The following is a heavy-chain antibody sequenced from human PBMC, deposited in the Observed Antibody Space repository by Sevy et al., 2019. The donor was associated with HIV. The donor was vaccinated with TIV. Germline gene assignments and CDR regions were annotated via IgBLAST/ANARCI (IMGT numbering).Heavy chain of an antibody. CDR3: AKDILGWAFDY. D-gene: IGHD3-3*01. CDR2: IHGGDDTT. V-gene: IGHV3-23*01. CDR1: GFGLNGNA. Sequence: GGSLRLSCAASGFGLNGNAMSWVRQAPGKGLEWVAAIHGGDDTTHYVDSVKGRFTISRDSFKNILYLQMDSLRVEDTAVYYCAKDILGWAFDYWGHGTLVTVSS. J-gene: IGHJ4*01.